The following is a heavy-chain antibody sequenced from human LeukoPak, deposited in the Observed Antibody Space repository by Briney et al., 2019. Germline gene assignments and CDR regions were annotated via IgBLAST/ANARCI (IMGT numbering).Heavy chain of an antibody. CDR3: ARSALTGTWWFDP. CDR1: GGSISSGTYY. CDR2: IYHSGNT. Sequence: PSETLSLTCTASGGSISSGTYYWSWTRQPAGKGLEWIGRIYHSGNTNYNPALKSRVTMSVDTSKNQFSLSLSSVTAADTAVYYCARSALTGTWWFDPWGQGTLVTVSS. V-gene: IGHV4-61*02. J-gene: IGHJ5*02. D-gene: IGHD1-7*01.